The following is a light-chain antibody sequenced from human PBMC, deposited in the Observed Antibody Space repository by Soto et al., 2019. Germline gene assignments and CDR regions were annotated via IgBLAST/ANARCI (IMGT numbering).Light chain of an antibody. Sequence: QSALTQPASVSGSPGQSITISCTGTSSDVGRYNYVSWYQQHPGKAPKLMIYAVSDRLSGVSDSFSGSTSRNTASLTLSGIKAEDEVDYYSCLDTNTSAHGVVFGGGHQITVL. CDR1: SSDVGRYNY. J-gene: IGLJ2*01. CDR3: CLDTNTSAHGVV. V-gene: IGLV2-14*03. CDR2: AVS.